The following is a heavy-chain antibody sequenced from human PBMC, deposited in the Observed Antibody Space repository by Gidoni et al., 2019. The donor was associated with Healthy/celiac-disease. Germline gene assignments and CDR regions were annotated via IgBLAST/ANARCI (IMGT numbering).Heavy chain of an antibody. V-gene: IGHV3-23*01. Sequence: EVQLLESGGGLVQPGGSLRLSWAAYGFTFYSYAMSWVRQAPGKGLEWCSAIRGSGGSTYYADSGKGRFTISRDNSKNKLYLQMNSLRAEDTAVYYCAKEVGNGDYPESNFDYWGQGTLVTVSS. J-gene: IGHJ4*02. CDR3: AKEVGNGDYPESNFDY. D-gene: IGHD4-17*01. CDR1: GFTFYSYA. CDR2: IRGSGGST.